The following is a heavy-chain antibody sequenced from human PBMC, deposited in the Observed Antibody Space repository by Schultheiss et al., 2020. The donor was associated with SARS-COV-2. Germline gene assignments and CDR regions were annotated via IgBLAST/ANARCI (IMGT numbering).Heavy chain of an antibody. CDR3: ARVGLERWLQLAGVGDYGMDV. V-gene: IGHV3-11*01. CDR2: ISSSGSTI. CDR1: GFTFSDYY. Sequence: GGSLRLSCAASGFTFSDYYMSWIRQAPGKGLEWVSYISSSGSTIYYADSVKGRFTISRDNAKNSLYLQMNSLRAEDTAVYYCARVGLERWLQLAGVGDYGMDVWGQGTTVTVSS. D-gene: IGHD5-24*01. J-gene: IGHJ6*02.